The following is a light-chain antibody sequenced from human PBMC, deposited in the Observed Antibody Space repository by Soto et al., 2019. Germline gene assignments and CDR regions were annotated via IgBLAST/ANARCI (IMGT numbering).Light chain of an antibody. CDR3: SSFTSSTTYV. CDR2: EVS. V-gene: IGLV2-18*02. Sequence: QSVLTQPPSVSGSPGQSVAVSCTGTSSGVGSYNRVSWYQQPPGTAPKLIIYEVSNRPSGVPDRFSGSKSGNTASLTISGLQAEDEADYYCSSFTSSTTYVFGTGTKVTVL. J-gene: IGLJ1*01. CDR1: SSGVGSYNR.